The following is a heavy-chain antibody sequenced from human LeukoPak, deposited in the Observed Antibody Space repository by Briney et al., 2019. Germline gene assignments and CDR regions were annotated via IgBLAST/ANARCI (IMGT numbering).Heavy chain of an antibody. Sequence: GGSLRLSCAASGLTFSSYSMNWVRQAPGKGLEWVSSISRSSNYIYYADSVKGRFTISRDNAKNSLYLQMNSLRVEDTAVYYCARDVVVVVAGYAFDIWGRGTVVTVSS. CDR3: ARDVVVVVAGYAFDI. CDR1: GLTFSSYS. D-gene: IGHD2-15*01. V-gene: IGHV3-21*01. CDR2: ISRSSNYI. J-gene: IGHJ3*02.